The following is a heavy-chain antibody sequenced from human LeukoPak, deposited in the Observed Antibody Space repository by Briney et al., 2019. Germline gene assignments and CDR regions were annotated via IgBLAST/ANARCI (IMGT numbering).Heavy chain of an antibody. CDR1: GYTFTGYY. CDR2: INPNSGGT. CDR3: AREVYDSSGYYYFP. J-gene: IGHJ5*02. V-gene: IGHV1-2*02. D-gene: IGHD3-22*01. Sequence: ASVKVSCKASGYTFTGYYMHWVRQAPGQGLEWMGWINPNSGGTNYAQKFQGRVTMTRDTSISTAYMELSRLRSDDTAVYYCAREVYDSSGYYYFPWGQGTLVTVSS.